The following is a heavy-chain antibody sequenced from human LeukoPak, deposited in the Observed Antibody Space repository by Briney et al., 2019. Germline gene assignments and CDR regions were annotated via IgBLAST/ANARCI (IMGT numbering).Heavy chain of an antibody. CDR2: ISSSSNTI. V-gene: IGHV3-48*01. Sequence: PGGSLRLSCAASGFTLSSYCMNWVRQAPGKGLEWVSYISSSSNTIYYADSVKGRFTISRDNAKNSLYLQMNSLRAEDTAVYYCARAKASSGWYYFDSWRQGTLVTVSS. CDR1: GFTLSSYC. D-gene: IGHD6-19*01. CDR3: ARAKASSGWYYFDS. J-gene: IGHJ4*02.